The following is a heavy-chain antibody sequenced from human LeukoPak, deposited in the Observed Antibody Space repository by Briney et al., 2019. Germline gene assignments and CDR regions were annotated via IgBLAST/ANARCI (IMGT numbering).Heavy chain of an antibody. CDR1: GFTFSSYA. J-gene: IGHJ4*02. V-gene: IGHV3-30-3*01. CDR3: ARDRDRSGSAQFDY. CDR2: ISYDGSNK. D-gene: IGHD1-26*01. Sequence: PGGSLRLSCAASGFTFSSYAMHWVRQAPGKGLEWVAVISYDGSNKYYADSVKGRFTISRDNSKNTLYLQMNSLRAEDTAVYYCARDRDRSGSAQFDYWGQGTLVTVSS.